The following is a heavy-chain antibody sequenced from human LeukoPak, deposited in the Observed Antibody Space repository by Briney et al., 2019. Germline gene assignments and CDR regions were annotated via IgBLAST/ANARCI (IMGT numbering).Heavy chain of an antibody. CDR1: GFTFSSYG. CDR3: AKGLYCSGGSCYVY. Sequence: GGSLRLSCAASGFTFSSYGMHWVRQAPGKGVEWVAVISYDGSNKYYADSVKGRFTISRDNSKNTLYLQMNSLRAEDTAVYYCAKGLYCSGGSCYVYWGQGTLVTVSS. CDR2: ISYDGSNK. V-gene: IGHV3-30*18. J-gene: IGHJ4*02. D-gene: IGHD2-15*01.